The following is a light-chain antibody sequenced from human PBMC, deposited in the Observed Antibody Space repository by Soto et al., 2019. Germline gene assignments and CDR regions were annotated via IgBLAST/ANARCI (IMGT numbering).Light chain of an antibody. Sequence: QPVLTQPPSASGTPGQRVTISCSGSSSNIGSNTVNWYQQLPGTAPKLLIYSNYDRPSGVPDRFSGSTSGTSASLVIRGLQSEDEADYYCAAWDDILNGYVFGDGTKLTVL. CDR3: AAWDDILNGYV. CDR2: SNY. J-gene: IGLJ1*01. CDR1: SSNIGSNT. V-gene: IGLV1-44*01.